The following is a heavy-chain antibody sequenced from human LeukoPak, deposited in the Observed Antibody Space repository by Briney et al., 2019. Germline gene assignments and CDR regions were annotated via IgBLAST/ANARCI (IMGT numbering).Heavy chain of an antibody. CDR2: IYHSGST. CDR3: ARSCGDGSCYGFLH. V-gene: IGHV4-4*02. D-gene: IGHD2-15*01. J-gene: IGHJ1*01. Sequence: SGTLSLTCAVPGVSISSSNWWSWVRQPPGKGLEWIGEIYHSGSTNYNPSLKSRVTISLDKSKNQFSLKLSSVTAADMAVYYCARSCGDGSCYGFLHWGQGTLVTVSS. CDR1: GVSISSSNW.